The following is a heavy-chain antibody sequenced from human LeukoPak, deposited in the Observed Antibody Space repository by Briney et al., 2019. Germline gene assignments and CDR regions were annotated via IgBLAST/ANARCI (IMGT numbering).Heavy chain of an antibody. Sequence: GGSLRLSCAASGFTFSSYSMNWVRQAPGKGLEWVSSIISSSSYIYYADSVKGRFTISRDNAKNSLYLQMNSLRAEDTAVYYCARDAISEYCSGGTCYPAFAYWGQGTLVTVSS. CDR3: ARDAISEYCSGGTCYPAFAY. D-gene: IGHD2-15*01. V-gene: IGHV3-21*01. J-gene: IGHJ4*02. CDR2: IISSSSYI. CDR1: GFTFSSYS.